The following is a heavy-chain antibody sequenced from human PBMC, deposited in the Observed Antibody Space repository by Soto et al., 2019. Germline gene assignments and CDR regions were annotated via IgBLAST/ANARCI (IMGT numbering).Heavy chain of an antibody. Sequence: QVQLVESGGGVVQPGRSLRLSCAASGFTFSSYGMHWVRQAPGKGLEWVAVIWYDGSNKYYADSVKGRFTISRDNSKNTLYLQMNSLRAEDTAVYYCARHSVWGSYRSPPGYWGQGTLVTVSS. J-gene: IGHJ4*02. CDR2: IWYDGSNK. D-gene: IGHD3-16*02. CDR1: GFTFSSYG. V-gene: IGHV3-33*01. CDR3: ARHSVWGSYRSPPGY.